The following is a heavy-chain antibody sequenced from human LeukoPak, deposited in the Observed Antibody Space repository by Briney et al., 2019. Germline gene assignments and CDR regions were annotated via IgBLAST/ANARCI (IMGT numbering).Heavy chain of an antibody. J-gene: IGHJ4*02. CDR2: ISSSSSTI. D-gene: IGHD2-21*02. Sequence: SGGSLRLSCAASGFTFSSYSMNWVRQAPGKGLEWVSYISSSSSTIYYADSVKGRFTISRDNAKNSLYLQKNSLRDEDTAVYYCARELPTHFDYWGQGTLVTVSS. CDR3: ARELPTHFDY. V-gene: IGHV3-48*02. CDR1: GFTFSSYS.